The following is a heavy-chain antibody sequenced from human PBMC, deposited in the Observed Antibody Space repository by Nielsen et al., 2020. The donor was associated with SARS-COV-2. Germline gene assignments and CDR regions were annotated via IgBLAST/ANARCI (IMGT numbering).Heavy chain of an antibody. V-gene: IGHV3-21*01. D-gene: IGHD3-10*01. CDR1: GFTFSSYS. Sequence: GGSLRLSCAASGFTFSSYSMNWVRQAPGKGLEWVSSISSSSSYIYYADSVKGRFTISRDNAKNSLYLQMNSLRAEDTAVYYCARKTGRGPKYGMDVWGQGTTVTVSS. J-gene: IGHJ6*02. CDR2: ISSSSSYI. CDR3: ARKTGRGPKYGMDV.